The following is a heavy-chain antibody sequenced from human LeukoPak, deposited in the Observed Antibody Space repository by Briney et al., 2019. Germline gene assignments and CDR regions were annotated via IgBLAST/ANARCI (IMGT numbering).Heavy chain of an antibody. Sequence: KTSETLSLTCTVSGGSISSSLYHWGWIRQSPGKNLEWLGSIYYTGTTHYNPSLKSRVTISVDTSKNQFSLKLSSVTAADTAVYYCARVERYTSSGPTDPWGQGTLVTVSS. J-gene: IGHJ5*02. V-gene: IGHV4-39*07. D-gene: IGHD6-13*01. CDR3: ARVERYTSSGPTDP. CDR1: GGSISSSLYH. CDR2: IYYTGTT.